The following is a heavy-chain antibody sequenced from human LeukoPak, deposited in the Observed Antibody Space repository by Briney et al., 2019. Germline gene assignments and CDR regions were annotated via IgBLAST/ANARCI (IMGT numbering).Heavy chain of an antibody. V-gene: IGHV4-34*01. CDR3: ARGRRIAALLDY. Sequence: TSETLSLTCAVYGGSFSGYYWSWIRQPPGKGLEWIGEINHSGSTNYNPSLKSRDTISVDTSKNQFSLKLSSVTAADTAVYYCARGRRIAALLDYWGQGTLVTVSS. CDR2: INHSGST. J-gene: IGHJ4*02. CDR1: GGSFSGYY. D-gene: IGHD6-6*01.